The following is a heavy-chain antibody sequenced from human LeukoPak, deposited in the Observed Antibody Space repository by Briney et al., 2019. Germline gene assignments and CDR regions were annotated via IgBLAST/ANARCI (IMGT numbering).Heavy chain of an antibody. Sequence: SETLSLTCAVYGVSFSGYYWSWIRQPPGKGLEWVGEINHSGSTNYNPSLKSRVTISVDTSKNQFSLKLSSVTAADTAVYSCARGYYDFWSGYFDYWGQGTLVTVSS. CDR2: INHSGST. V-gene: IGHV4-34*01. J-gene: IGHJ4*02. D-gene: IGHD3-3*01. CDR1: GVSFSGYY. CDR3: ARGYYDFWSGYFDY.